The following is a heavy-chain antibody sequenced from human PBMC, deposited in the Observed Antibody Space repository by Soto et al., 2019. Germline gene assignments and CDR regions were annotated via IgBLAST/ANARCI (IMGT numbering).Heavy chain of an antibody. CDR1: GGSFSGYY. Sequence: QVQLQQWGAGLLKPSETLSLTCAVYGGSFSGYYWSWIRQPPGKGLEWIGEINHSGRTNYNPSLKSRVTISVDTSKNQFSLKLSSVTGAETAVYYCARGRGDYWGQGTLVTVSS. CDR2: INHSGRT. CDR3: ARGRGDY. J-gene: IGHJ4*02. V-gene: IGHV4-34*01.